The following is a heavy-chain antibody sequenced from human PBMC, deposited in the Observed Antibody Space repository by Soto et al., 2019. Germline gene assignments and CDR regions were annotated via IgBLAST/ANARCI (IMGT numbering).Heavy chain of an antibody. Sequence: SETLSLTCTVSGGSVSSSSYYWGWVRQPPGKGLEWIGSVYYSGSTYYNPSLESRVTISVDTSKNQFSLKLISLSAADTAVYYCARAPETPSILGVALPYFFDYWGQGALVTVSS. D-gene: IGHD3-3*01. CDR1: GGSVSSSSYY. J-gene: IGHJ4*02. CDR3: ARAPETPSILGVALPYFFDY. V-gene: IGHV4-39*01. CDR2: VYYSGST.